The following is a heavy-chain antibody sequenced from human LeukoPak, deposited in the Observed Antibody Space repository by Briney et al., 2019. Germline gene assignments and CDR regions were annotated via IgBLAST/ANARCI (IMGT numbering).Heavy chain of an antibody. D-gene: IGHD2-2*03. CDR3: ARGRWIGAFDI. J-gene: IGHJ3*02. Sequence: SQTLSLTCTVSGGSISSGSYYWSWIRQPAGNGLEWIGRIYTSGSTNYNPSLKSRVTISVDTSKNQFSLKLSSVTAADTAVYYCARGRWIGAFDIWGQGTMVTVSS. CDR1: GGSISSGSYY. CDR2: IYTSGST. V-gene: IGHV4-61*02.